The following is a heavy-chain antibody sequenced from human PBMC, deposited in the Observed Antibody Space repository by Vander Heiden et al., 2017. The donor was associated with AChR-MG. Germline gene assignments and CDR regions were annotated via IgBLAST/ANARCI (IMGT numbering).Heavy chain of an antibody. CDR3: ARVPTTTGNYYYYMDV. CDR2: IYSGGST. Sequence: EVQLVESGGGLIQPGGSLRLSCAAPGFTVSSNYMSWVRQAPGKGLEWVSVIYSGGSTYYADSVKGRFTISRDNSKNTLYLQMNSLRAEDTAVYYCARVPTTTGNYYYYMDVWGKGTTVTVSS. D-gene: IGHD1-1*01. CDR1: GFTVSSNY. J-gene: IGHJ6*03. V-gene: IGHV3-53*01.